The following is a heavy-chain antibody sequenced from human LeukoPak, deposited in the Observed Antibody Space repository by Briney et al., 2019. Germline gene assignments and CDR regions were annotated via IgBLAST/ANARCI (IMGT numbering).Heavy chain of an antibody. CDR3: AKDPRDGYNGGDY. CDR1: GFTFDDYA. D-gene: IGHD5-24*01. Sequence: PGRSLRLSCAASGFTFDDYAMHWVRHAPGKGLEWVSGISWNSGSIGYADSVKGRFTISRDNAKNSLYLQMNSLRAEDTALYYCAKDPRDGYNGGDYWGQGTLVTVSS. J-gene: IGHJ4*02. CDR2: ISWNSGSI. V-gene: IGHV3-9*01.